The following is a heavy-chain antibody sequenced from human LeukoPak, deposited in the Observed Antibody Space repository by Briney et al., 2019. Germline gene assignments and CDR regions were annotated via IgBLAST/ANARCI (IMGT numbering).Heavy chain of an antibody. V-gene: IGHV4-59*01. D-gene: IGHD3-3*01. CDR1: GGSISSYY. Sequence: SETLSLTCTVSGGSISSYYWSWIRQPPGKGLEWIGYIYYSGSTNYNPSLKSRVTISVDTSKNQFSLKLSSVTAADTAVYYCARDRYHYDFWSGFRNWYFDLWGRGTLVTVSS. J-gene: IGHJ2*01. CDR2: IYYSGST. CDR3: ARDRYHYDFWSGFRNWYFDL.